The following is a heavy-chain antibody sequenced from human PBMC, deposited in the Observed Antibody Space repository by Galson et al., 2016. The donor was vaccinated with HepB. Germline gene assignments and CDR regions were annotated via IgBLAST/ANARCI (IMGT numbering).Heavy chain of an antibody. CDR1: GGSINTNNW. D-gene: IGHD5-18*01. CDR2: IYHNGNT. Sequence: ETLSLTCGVSGGSINTNNWWSWVRQTPGKGLEWIGEIYHNGNTNFNPSLESPFSISLDKSKNQFSLKLRSVTAADTAVYYCARGGYCASGACNNWFDPWGQGTLVTVSS. J-gene: IGHJ5*02. V-gene: IGHV4-4*02. CDR3: ARGGYCASGACNNWFDP.